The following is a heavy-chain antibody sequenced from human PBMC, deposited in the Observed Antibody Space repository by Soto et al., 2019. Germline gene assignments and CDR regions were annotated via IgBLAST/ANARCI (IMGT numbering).Heavy chain of an antibody. D-gene: IGHD6-13*01. CDR1: GFTFSSYG. J-gene: IGHJ4*02. CDR3: AIVGVGSQLGFDY. Sequence: QVQLVESGGGVVQPGRSLRLSCAASGFTFSSYGMHWVRQAPGKGLEWVAVISYDGSNKYYADSVKGRFTISRDNSKNALSLPMSSLSAADTAVYYCAIVGVGSQLGFDYWGQGTLVTVSS. V-gene: IGHV3-30*03. CDR2: ISYDGSNK.